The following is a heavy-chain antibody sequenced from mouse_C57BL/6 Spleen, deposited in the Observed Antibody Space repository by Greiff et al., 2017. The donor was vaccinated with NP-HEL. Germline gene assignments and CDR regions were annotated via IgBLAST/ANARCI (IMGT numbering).Heavy chain of an antibody. V-gene: IGHV3-6*01. CDR1: GYSITSGYY. J-gene: IGHJ3*01. D-gene: IGHD2-5*01. CDR3: ARGSKWFAY. CDR2: ISYDGSN. Sequence: EVKLQESGPGLVKPSQSLSLTCSVTGYSITSGYYWNWLRQFPGNKLEWMGYISYDGSNNYNPSLKNRISITRDTSKNQFFLKLNSVTTEDTATYYCARGSKWFAYWGQGTLVTVSA.